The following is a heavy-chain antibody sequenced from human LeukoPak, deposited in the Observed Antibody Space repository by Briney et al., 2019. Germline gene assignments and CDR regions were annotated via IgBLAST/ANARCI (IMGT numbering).Heavy chain of an antibody. J-gene: IGHJ1*01. V-gene: IGHV3-23*01. CDR2: IRTTAEGA. Sequence: GGSLRLSCATSGFSFTDYPMNWVRQAPGKGLEWISNIRTTAEGAKYAYYADSVKGRFTISRDNSKNALYLQMISLRAEDTAVYYCARGQGVTAANKNLNFQHWGQGTLVTVSS. D-gene: IGHD6-13*01. CDR3: ARGQGVTAANKNLNFQH. CDR1: GFSFTDYP.